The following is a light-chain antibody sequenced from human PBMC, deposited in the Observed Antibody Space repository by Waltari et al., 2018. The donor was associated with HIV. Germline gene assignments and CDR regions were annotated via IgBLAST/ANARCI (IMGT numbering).Light chain of an antibody. CDR2: RND. J-gene: IGLJ3*02. V-gene: IGLV10-54*04. CDR3: SAWDDSVKAWV. Sequence: QAGLTQPPSVSKGLGQTATLTCTGNNNNVGNQGAAWLQQHQCHPPKLLSYRNDNRPSGISERFSSSRSGNTASLTITGLQPEDEADYYCSAWDDSVKAWVFGGGTKLTVL. CDR1: NNNVGNQG.